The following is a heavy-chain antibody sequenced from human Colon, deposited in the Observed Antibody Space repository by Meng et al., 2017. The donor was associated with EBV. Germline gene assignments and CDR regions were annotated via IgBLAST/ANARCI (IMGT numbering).Heavy chain of an antibody. D-gene: IGHD5-24*01. CDR1: GASFSGYY. CDR3: ARVGGLDGYRLGGDY. Sequence: QVQVQQWGAGLLKPLETLSLTCGVYGASFSGYYGSWIRQPPGKGLEWIGEVNPSGSTNYSPSLKSRVTISVDTSKNQFSLRLNSVTAADTAVHYCARVGGLDGYRLGGDYWGQGALVTVSS. CDR2: VNPSGST. J-gene: IGHJ4*02. V-gene: IGHV4-34*01.